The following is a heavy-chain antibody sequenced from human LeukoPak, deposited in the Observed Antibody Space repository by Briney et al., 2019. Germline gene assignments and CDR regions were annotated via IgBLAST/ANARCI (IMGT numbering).Heavy chain of an antibody. CDR3: VREVHYYYDSSGYLDY. J-gene: IGHJ4*02. Sequence: GRSLRLSCAASGFTFNSYAMHWVRQAPGKGLEWVAVISYDGSNKYYADSVKGRFTISRDNSKNTLYLQMNSLRAEDTAVYYCVREVHYYYDSSGYLDYWGQGTLVTVSS. CDR1: GFTFNSYA. CDR2: ISYDGSNK. V-gene: IGHV3-30-3*01. D-gene: IGHD3-22*01.